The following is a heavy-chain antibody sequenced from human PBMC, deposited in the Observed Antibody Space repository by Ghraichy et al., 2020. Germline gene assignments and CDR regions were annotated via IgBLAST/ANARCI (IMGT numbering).Heavy chain of an antibody. D-gene: IGHD4-17*01. V-gene: IGHV4-34*01. Sequence: GSLRLSCAVYGGSFSGYYWSWIRQPPGKGLEWIGEINHSGSTNYNPSLKSRVTISVDTSKNQFSLKLSSVTAADTAVYYCARRYGDYSWGQGTLVTVSS. J-gene: IGHJ4*02. CDR1: GGSFSGYY. CDR2: INHSGST. CDR3: ARRYGDYS.